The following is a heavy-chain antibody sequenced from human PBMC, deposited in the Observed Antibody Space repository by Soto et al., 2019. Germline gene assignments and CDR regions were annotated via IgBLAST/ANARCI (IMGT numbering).Heavy chain of an antibody. CDR2: SKSKSEDETT. CDR1: GGTFGNVW. V-gene: IGHV3-15*01. Sequence: ETLSLTCTASGGTFGNVWINWVRQAPGKGLEWVGRSKSKSEDETTDYAAPVKGRFNISREDSKNTLYLQMNSLKTEDTAVYYCTTGLTYYYDTSGHYWAGAMDVWGQGITVTVSS. J-gene: IGHJ6*02. D-gene: IGHD3-22*01. CDR3: TTGLTYYYDTSGHYWAGAMDV.